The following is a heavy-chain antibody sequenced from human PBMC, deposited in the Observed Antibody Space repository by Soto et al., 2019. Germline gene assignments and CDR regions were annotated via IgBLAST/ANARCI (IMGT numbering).Heavy chain of an antibody. V-gene: IGHV1-3*01. CDR1: GYTFTSYA. CDR3: GRWGGGSGVYYYYGMDV. D-gene: IGHD3-10*01. CDR2: INAGNGNT. Sequence: ASVKVSCKASGYTFTSYAMHWVRQAPGQRFEWMGWINAGNGNTKYSQKFQGRVTITRDTSASTAYMELSSLRSEDTAVYYCGRWGGGSGVYYYYGMDVWGQGTTVTVSS. J-gene: IGHJ6*02.